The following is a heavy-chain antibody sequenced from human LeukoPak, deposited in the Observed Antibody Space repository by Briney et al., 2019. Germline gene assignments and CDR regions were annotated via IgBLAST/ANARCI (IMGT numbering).Heavy chain of an antibody. CDR2: IYYSGST. J-gene: IGHJ3*02. V-gene: IGHV4-59*01. D-gene: IGHD3-22*01. Sequence: SETLSLTCTVSGGSISSYYWSWLRQPPGKGLEWIGYIYYSGSTNYNPSLKGRVTISVDTSKNQFSLKLSSVTAADTAVYYCARAITMIDAFDIWGQGTMVTVSS. CDR1: GGSISSYY. CDR3: ARAITMIDAFDI.